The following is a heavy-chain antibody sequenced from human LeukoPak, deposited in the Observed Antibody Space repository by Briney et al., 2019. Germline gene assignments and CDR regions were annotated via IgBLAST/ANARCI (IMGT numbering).Heavy chain of an antibody. D-gene: IGHD2-2*01. J-gene: IGHJ4*02. CDR2: ISGSGGTT. V-gene: IGHV3-23*01. Sequence: PGGSLRLSCAASGFAFDSFAMTWVRQAPGKGLEWVSGISGSGGTTYYADSLKGRATISRDNSKNTPYLQVNSLRAEDTAKYYCANVHCTISGCFAGVGPSDDWGQGTLVTVSS. CDR3: ANVHCTISGCFAGVGPSDD. CDR1: GFAFDSFA.